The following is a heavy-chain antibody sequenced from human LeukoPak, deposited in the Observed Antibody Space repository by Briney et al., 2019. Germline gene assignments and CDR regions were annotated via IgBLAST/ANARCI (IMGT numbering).Heavy chain of an antibody. CDR2: INHSGST. Sequence: PSETLSLTCAVYGGSFSGYYWSWIRQPSGEGLEWIGEINHSGSTNYNPSLKSRVTISVDTSKNQFSLKLSSVTAADTAVYYCARSGYYYVMKGFDPWGQGTLVTVSS. V-gene: IGHV4-34*01. J-gene: IGHJ5*02. CDR3: ARSGYYYVMKGFDP. CDR1: GGSFSGYY. D-gene: IGHD3-22*01.